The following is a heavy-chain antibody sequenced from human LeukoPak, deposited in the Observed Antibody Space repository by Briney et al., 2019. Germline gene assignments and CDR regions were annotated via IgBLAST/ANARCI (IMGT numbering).Heavy chain of an antibody. CDR3: ARDSSSNWFDP. D-gene: IGHD2-2*01. V-gene: IGHV4-39*07. CDR2: IYYSGST. CDR1: GGSISSGSYY. Sequence: PSETLSLTCTVSGGSISSGSYYWGWIRQPPGKGLEWIGNIYYSGSTYYNPSLKSRVTISVDTSKTQFSLKLSSVTAADTAVYYCARDSSSNWFDPWGQGTLVTVSS. J-gene: IGHJ5*02.